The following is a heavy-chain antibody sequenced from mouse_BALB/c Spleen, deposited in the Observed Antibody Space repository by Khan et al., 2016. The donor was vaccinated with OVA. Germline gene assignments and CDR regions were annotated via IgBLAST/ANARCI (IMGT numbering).Heavy chain of an antibody. V-gene: IGHV1-77*01. CDR3: ARRNYFGYTFAY. D-gene: IGHD1-2*01. CDR2: ISPGSGDT. J-gene: IGHJ3*01. CDR1: VYTFTDYY. Sequence: QVQLQQSGAELARPGASVKLSCKASVYTFTDYYINWVKQRTGQGLEWIGEISPGSGDTYYNEKFKGMATLTADKSSTTAYMQLSSLTSEASAVYFCARRNYFGYTFAYWGQGTLVTVSA.